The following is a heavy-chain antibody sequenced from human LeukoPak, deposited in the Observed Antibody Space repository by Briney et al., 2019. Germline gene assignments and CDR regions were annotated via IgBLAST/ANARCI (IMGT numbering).Heavy chain of an antibody. J-gene: IGHJ4*02. V-gene: IGHV3-23*01. Sequence: PGGSLRLSCAASAFSFDNFAMSWVRQAPGRGLGWIAAISDSGGDTYYAESIKGRFTISRDNSKNTLYLQMNSLRADDTALYYCAKHPFIAVTVLEHWGQGTLVTVSS. CDR2: ISDSGGDT. CDR3: AKHPFIAVTVLEH. CDR1: AFSFDNFA. D-gene: IGHD6-19*01.